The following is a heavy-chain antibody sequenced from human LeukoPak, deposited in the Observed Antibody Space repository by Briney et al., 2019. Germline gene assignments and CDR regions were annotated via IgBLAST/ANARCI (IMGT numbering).Heavy chain of an antibody. J-gene: IGHJ4*02. Sequence: ASVKVSCKASGYTFTSYGISWVRQAPGQGLEWMGWISAYNGNTNYAQKLQGRVTMTTDTSTSTAYMELRSLRSDDTAVYYCARDSADTYYYDSSGYQDFDYWGQGTLVTVSS. CDR2: ISAYNGNT. D-gene: IGHD3-22*01. CDR3: ARDSADTYYYDSSGYQDFDY. CDR1: GYTFTSYG. V-gene: IGHV1-18*01.